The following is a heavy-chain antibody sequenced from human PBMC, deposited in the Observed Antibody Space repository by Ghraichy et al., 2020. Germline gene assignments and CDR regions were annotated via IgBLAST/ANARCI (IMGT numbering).Heavy chain of an antibody. J-gene: IGHJ5*02. CDR3: ARVSGRPRSNWFDP. Sequence: SETLSLTCTVSGGSISSYYWNWIRQPPGKGLEWIGYIYYTGSTNYNPSLKSRVTISVDTSKNQFSLKVSSVTAADTAVYYCARVSGRPRSNWFDPWGQGTLVTVSS. V-gene: IGHV4-59*01. CDR1: GGSISSYY. CDR2: IYYTGST.